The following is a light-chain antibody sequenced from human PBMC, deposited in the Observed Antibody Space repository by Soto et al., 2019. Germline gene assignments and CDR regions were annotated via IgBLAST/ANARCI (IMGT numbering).Light chain of an antibody. CDR3: QQSYSYPLT. V-gene: IGKV1-39*01. CDR2: AAS. J-gene: IGKJ4*01. CDR1: QSISIY. Sequence: DLQVTQAPSSLSASVGDRVIITCRASQSISIYLNWYQQKPGKAPKLLIYAASILQSGVPSRFSGSGSGTVFALTISGLQPEDFAIYYCQQSYSYPLTFGGGTKVDIK.